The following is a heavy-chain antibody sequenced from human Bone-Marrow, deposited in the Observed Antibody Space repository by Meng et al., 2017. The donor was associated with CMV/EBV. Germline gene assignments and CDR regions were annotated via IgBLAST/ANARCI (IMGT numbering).Heavy chain of an antibody. V-gene: IGHV3-64*02. J-gene: IGHJ3*02. Sequence: GESLKNSCAASGFTFSSYAMHWVRQAPGKGLEYVSGISSNGGSTYYADSVKGRFTISRDNSKNTLYLQMGSLRAEDMAVYYCARDKYDFWSGYHNDAFDIWGQGPIVTVSS. CDR2: ISSNGGST. CDR3: ARDKYDFWSGYHNDAFDI. D-gene: IGHD3-3*01. CDR1: GFTFSSYA.